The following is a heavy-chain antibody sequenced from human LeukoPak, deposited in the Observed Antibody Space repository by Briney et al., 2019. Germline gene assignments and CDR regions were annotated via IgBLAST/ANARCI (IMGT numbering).Heavy chain of an antibody. J-gene: IGHJ4*02. CDR2: ISSSISTI. CDR3: TRVPYSYGFSSDY. Sequence: GGSLRLSCAASGFTFSSYSMNWVRQAPGKGLEWISYISSSISTIYYADSVKGRFTISRDNAKNSLPLQMNSLRAEDTAVYYCTRVPYSYGFSSDYWGQGILVTVSS. CDR1: GFTFSSYS. V-gene: IGHV3-48*01. D-gene: IGHD5-18*01.